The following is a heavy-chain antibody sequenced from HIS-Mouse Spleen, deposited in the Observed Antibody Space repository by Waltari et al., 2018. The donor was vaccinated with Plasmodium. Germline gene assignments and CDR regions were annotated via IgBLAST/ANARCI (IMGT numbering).Heavy chain of an antibody. V-gene: IGHV3-7*01. CDR2: KKEDGSEK. J-gene: IGHJ2*01. CDR1: GFTFSSFW. CDR3: AREFGTGNWYFDL. Sequence: EVQLVESGGGLVQPGGSLRLSCAASGFTFSSFWMSWVRQAPGKGVEWVANKKEDGSEKYNVDSGKGRCTSSRDNAKNSLYLQMNSLRAEDTAVYYCAREFGTGNWYFDLWGRGTLVTVSS. D-gene: IGHD7-27*01.